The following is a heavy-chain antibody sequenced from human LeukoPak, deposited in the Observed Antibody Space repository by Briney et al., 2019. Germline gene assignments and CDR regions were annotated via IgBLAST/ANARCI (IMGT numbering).Heavy chain of an antibody. Sequence: PGGSLRLSCAASGFTFSSYWMHWVRQAPGKGLVWVSRINSDGSSTSYADSVKGRFTISRDNAKNTLYLQMNSLRAEDTAVYYCARVRKYSSSWYSSDYWGQGTLVTVSS. J-gene: IGHJ4*02. CDR3: ARVRKYSSSWYSSDY. CDR2: INSDGSST. V-gene: IGHV3-74*01. D-gene: IGHD6-13*01. CDR1: GFTFSSYW.